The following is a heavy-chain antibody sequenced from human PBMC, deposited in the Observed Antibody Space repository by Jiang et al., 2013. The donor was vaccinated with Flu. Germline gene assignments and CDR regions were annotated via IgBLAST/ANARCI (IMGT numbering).Heavy chain of an antibody. CDR1: GGSMSSY. Sequence: GPGLVKPSETLSLTCTVSGGSMSSYHWIRQPPGKGLEWIGYIHHSGVSPQPLPQESSHHVAGHAQEPIFXELTSMTAADAAVYFCAARCDDCLSFDHWGLGILVTVSS. D-gene: IGHD2-21*02. CDR3: AARCDDCLSFDH. V-gene: IGHV4-59*03. J-gene: IGHJ4*02. CDR2: IHHSGVS.